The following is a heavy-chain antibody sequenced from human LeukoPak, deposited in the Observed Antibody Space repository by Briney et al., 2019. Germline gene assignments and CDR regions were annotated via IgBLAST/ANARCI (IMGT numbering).Heavy chain of an antibody. CDR2: IYHSGTT. CDR3: ARNIVGPRQVDY. V-gene: IGHV4-59*01. CDR1: GGSISSYY. Sequence: NPSETLSLTCTVSGGSISSYYWGWIRQPPGKGLEWIGYIYHSGTTNYNPSLKSRVTISVDTSKSQFSLKLSSVTAADTAIYYCARNIVGPRQVDYWGQGTLVTVSS. D-gene: IGHD1-26*01. J-gene: IGHJ4*02.